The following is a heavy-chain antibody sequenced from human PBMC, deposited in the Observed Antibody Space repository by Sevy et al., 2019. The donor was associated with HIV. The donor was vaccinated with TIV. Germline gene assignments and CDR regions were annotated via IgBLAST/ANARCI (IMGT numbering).Heavy chain of an antibody. V-gene: IGHV1-18*01. CDR2: ISAYNGNT. CDR3: ARVDDSSGFFDY. J-gene: IGHJ4*02. CDR1: GYTFTSYG. D-gene: IGHD3-22*01. Sequence: ASVKVSCKASGYTFTSYGISWVRQAPGQGLEWMGWISAYNGNTNYAQKVQGSVTMTTDTSTSTAYMELRSLRSDDTAVYYCARVDDSSGFFDYWGQGTLVTVSS.